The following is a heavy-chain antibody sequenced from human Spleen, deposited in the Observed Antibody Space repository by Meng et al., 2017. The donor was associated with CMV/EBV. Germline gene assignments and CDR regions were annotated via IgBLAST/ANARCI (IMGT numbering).Heavy chain of an antibody. D-gene: IGHD3-10*02. J-gene: IGHJ4*02. CDR3: ARDLRGHVPLDY. V-gene: IGHV1-2*02. CDR1: GYTFSGYF. Sequence: CTAAGYTFSGYFLHRVRQAPGQGLEWMGWINCNSGETQYAQKFQGRVTMTRDTSINTAYMDLSRLTSDDTAVFYCARDLRGHVPLDYWGQGTLVTVSS. CDR2: INCNSGET.